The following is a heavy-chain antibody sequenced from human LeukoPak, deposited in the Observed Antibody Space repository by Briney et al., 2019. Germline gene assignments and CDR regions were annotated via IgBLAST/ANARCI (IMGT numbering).Heavy chain of an antibody. V-gene: IGHV3-23*01. Sequence: PGGSLRLSRAVSGITLSNYGMSWVRPAPGKGLEWVAGISDSGGRTNYADSVKGRSTVSRDNPKNTLYLQMNSLRAEDTAVYFCAKRGVVIRVILVGFHKEAYYFDSWGQGALVTVSS. CDR2: ISDSGGRT. CDR3: AKRGVVIRVILVGFHKEAYYFDS. D-gene: IGHD3-22*01. J-gene: IGHJ4*02. CDR1: GITLSNYG.